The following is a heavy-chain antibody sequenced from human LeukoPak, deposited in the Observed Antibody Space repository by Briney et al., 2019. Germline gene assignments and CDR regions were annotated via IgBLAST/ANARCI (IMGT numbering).Heavy chain of an antibody. CDR1: GFTLSSYA. J-gene: IGHJ4*02. V-gene: IGHV3-30-3*01. CDR3: ARDRGRLYYFDC. Sequence: PGRSLRLSCAASGFTLSSYAMHRVSQVPDKWLDWVTATQYDGSNKFYADSVKGRFTSSRDKSKDTLYRQMNSLRAKVTAVYYCARDRGRLYYFDCGGQGTLVAVS. D-gene: IGHD1-1*01. CDR2: TQYDGSNK.